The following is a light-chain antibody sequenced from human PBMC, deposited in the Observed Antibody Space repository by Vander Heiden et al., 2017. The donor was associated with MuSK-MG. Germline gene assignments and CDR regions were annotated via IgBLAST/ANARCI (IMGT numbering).Light chain of an antibody. J-gene: IGKJ5*01. CDR1: QTISSSS. CDR3: QQYGSSPIT. Sequence: EIVLTQSPGTLSLSPGERVTLSCRASQTISSSSLAWYQQKPGQAPRILIYGASSRATGISDRFSGSGSGTDFTLTISRLEPDDFAVYSCQQYGSSPITFGQGTRLEIK. V-gene: IGKV3-20*01. CDR2: GAS.